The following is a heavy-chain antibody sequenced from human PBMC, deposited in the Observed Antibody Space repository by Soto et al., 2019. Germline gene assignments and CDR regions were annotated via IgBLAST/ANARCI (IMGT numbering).Heavy chain of an antibody. J-gene: IGHJ4*02. V-gene: IGHV1-18*01. Sequence: QGLEWMGWISAYNGNTNYAQKLQGRVTMTTDTSTSTAYMELRSLRSDDTAVYYCARGIRIAVAGTYFEFLVQRT. CDR2: ISAYNGNT. CDR3: ARGIRIAVAGTYFEF. D-gene: IGHD6-19*01.